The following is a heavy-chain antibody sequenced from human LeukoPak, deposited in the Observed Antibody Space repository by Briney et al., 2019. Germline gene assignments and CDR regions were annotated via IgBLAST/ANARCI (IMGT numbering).Heavy chain of an antibody. V-gene: IGHV4-34*01. CDR2: INHSGST. J-gene: IGHJ5*02. Sequence: SETLSLTCAVYGGSFSGYYWSWIRQPPGKGLEWIGEINHSGSTNYNPSLKSRVTISVDTSKNQFSLKLSSVTAADTAVYYCARRAYCSGGSCYPSWFDPWGQGTLVTVFS. CDR3: ARRAYCSGGSCYPSWFDP. CDR1: GGSFSGYY. D-gene: IGHD2-15*01.